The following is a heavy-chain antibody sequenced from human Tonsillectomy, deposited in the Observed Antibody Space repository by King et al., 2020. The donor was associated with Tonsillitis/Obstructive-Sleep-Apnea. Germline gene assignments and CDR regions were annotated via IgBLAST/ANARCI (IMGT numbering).Heavy chain of an antibody. D-gene: IGHD1-26*01. Sequence: VTLKESGPVLVKPTETLTLTCAISGFSLSSPGMSVSWVRQPPGKALEWLAHIFPNDRKSYNTSLKSRLTISKDTSKSQVVLTMTNMDPVDTATYYCARVTVGANEAYYYYYYMDVWGKGTTVTVSS. CDR3: ARVTVGANEAYYYYYYMDV. V-gene: IGHV2-26*03. CDR1: GFSLSSPGMS. CDR2: IFPNDRK. J-gene: IGHJ6*03.